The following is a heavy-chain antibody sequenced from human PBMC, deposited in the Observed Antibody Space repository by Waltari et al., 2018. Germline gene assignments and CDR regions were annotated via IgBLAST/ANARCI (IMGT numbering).Heavy chain of an antibody. CDR2: IYYSGST. V-gene: IGHV4-39*01. J-gene: IGHJ4*02. D-gene: IGHD6-19*01. CDR3: AGGYSSGWYAYYFDY. CDR1: GCSISSSSYY. Sequence: LQLQESGPGLVKPSETLSPTCTVAGCSISSSSYYWGWIRQPPGKGLEWIGSIYYSGSTYYNPSLKSRVTISVDTSKNQFSLKLSSVTAADTAVYYCAGGYSSGWYAYYFDYWGQGTLVTVSS.